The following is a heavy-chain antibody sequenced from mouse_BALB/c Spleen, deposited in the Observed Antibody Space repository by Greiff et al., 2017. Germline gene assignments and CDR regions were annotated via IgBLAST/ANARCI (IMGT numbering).Heavy chain of an antibody. CDR3: ARRSPSYYGSSYAMDY. J-gene: IGHJ4*01. CDR2: ISYSGST. D-gene: IGHD1-1*01. Sequence: VQLQQSGPGLVKPSQSLSLTCTVTGYSITSDYAWNWIRQFPGNKLEWMGYISYSGSTSYNPSLKSRISITRDTSKNQFFLQLNSVTTEDTATYYCARRSPSYYGSSYAMDYWGQGTSVTVSS. CDR1: GYSITSDYA. V-gene: IGHV3-2*02.